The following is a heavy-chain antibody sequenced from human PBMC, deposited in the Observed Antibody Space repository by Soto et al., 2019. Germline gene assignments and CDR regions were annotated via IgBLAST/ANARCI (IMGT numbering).Heavy chain of an antibody. V-gene: IGHV1-69*13. D-gene: IGHD5-12*01. CDR1: GGTFSSYA. CDR2: IIPIFGTA. J-gene: IGHJ6*02. Sequence: GASVKVSCKASGGTFSSYAISWVRQAPGQGLEWMGGIIPIFGTANYAQKFQGRVTITADESTSTAYMELSSLRSEDTAVYYCAREAWRRDGYNFHYYYGMDVWGQGTTVTVSS. CDR3: AREAWRRDGYNFHYYYGMDV.